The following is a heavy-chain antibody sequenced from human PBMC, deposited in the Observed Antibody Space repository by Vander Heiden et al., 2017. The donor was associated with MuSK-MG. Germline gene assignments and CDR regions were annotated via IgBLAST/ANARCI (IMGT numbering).Heavy chain of an antibody. J-gene: IGHJ6*01. CDR1: GVSLNTSGMR. Sequence: QVTLKESGPALVKPTQTLTLTCTVSGVSLNTSGMRVSWIRQPPGKALEWLARIDWDDDKFYSTSLKTRLTISKETSKNQVVLTMTNRDPVDTATYYCSRMAVGATLPTSRLLSLQKGPVW. CDR3: SRMAVGATLPTSRLLSLQKGPV. D-gene: IGHD1-26*01. CDR2: IDWDDDK. V-gene: IGHV2-70*04.